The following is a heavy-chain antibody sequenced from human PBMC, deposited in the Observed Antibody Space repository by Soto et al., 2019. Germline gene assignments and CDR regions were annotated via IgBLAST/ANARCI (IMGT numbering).Heavy chain of an antibody. J-gene: IGHJ5*02. D-gene: IGHD6-19*01. CDR2: IYWDDDK. CDR3: GHRLYTSGWWFDP. Sequence: QVTLKESGPALVKPTETLTLTCTFSGFSLNTDKVGVGWVRQPPGKALEWLALIYWDDDKRYRPYLKSRLTITKATTKNEVVLTMTNMDPVDTATYFCGHRLYTSGWWFDPWGQGTLVNVS. V-gene: IGHV2-5*02. CDR1: GFSLNTDKVG.